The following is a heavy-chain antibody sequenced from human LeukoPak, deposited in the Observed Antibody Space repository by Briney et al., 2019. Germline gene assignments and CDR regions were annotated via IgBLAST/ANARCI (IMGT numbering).Heavy chain of an antibody. CDR1: GFTFDDYA. V-gene: IGHV3-9*01. J-gene: IGHJ4*02. D-gene: IGHD3-16*01. CDR3: AKDISWGSQPLTFDY. CDR2: ISWNSGSI. Sequence: PGGSLRLSCAASGFTFDDYAMHWVRQAPGKGLEWVSGISWNSGSIGYADSVKGRFTISRDNAKNSLYLQMNSLRAEDTALYYCAKDISWGSQPLTFDYWGQGTLVTVSS.